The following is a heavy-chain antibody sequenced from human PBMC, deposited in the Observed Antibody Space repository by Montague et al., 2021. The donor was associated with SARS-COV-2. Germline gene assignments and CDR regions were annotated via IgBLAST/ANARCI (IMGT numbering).Heavy chain of an antibody. CDR1: GFSLSTSGVG. Sequence: PALVTPTQTLTLTCTFSGFSLSTSGVGVGWIRQPPGKALEWLALIYWDDDKRYSPSLKSRLTITKDTSENQMVLTMTNMDPVDTATYYCAHRPSIAAAGTFRFDPWGQGTLVTVSS. J-gene: IGHJ5*02. V-gene: IGHV2-5*02. CDR2: IYWDDDK. D-gene: IGHD6-13*01. CDR3: AHRPSIAAAGTFRFDP.